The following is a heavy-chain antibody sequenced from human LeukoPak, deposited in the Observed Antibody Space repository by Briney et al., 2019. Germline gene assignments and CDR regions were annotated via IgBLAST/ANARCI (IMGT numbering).Heavy chain of an antibody. CDR1: GYTFTGYY. Sequence: ASVKVSCKASGYTFTGYYMHWVRQAPGQGLEWMGWINPNSGGTNYAQKFQGRVTMTRDTSISTAYMELSRLRSDDTAVYCCARIMGVYDSSGYIGYWGQGTLVTVSS. CDR2: INPNSGGT. V-gene: IGHV1-2*02. J-gene: IGHJ4*02. D-gene: IGHD3-22*01. CDR3: ARIMGVYDSSGYIGY.